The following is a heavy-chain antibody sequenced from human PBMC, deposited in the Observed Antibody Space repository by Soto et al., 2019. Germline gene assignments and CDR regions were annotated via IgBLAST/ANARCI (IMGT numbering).Heavy chain of an antibody. CDR2: IDPKSGDT. J-gene: IGHJ5*02. CDR1: GYTFTENQ. CDR3: ARRNLIDYVRWCFDP. Sequence: ASVKFSCKASGYTFTENQIHWLRRAPGQRLQWLGRIDPKSGDTTFAPTFQGRVTMTRDTSTNTAYLELTRLTSDDTAIYYCARRNLIDYVRWCFDPWGLGTLVTVSS. D-gene: IGHD3-16*01. V-gene: IGHV1-2*02.